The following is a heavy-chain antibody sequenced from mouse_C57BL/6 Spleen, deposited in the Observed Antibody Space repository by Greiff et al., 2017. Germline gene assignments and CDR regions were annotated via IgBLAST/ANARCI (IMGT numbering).Heavy chain of an antibody. J-gene: IGHJ3*01. CDR1: GFTFSDAW. CDR2: IRNKANNHAT. D-gene: IGHD1-1*01. Sequence: EVKVEESGGGLVQPGGSMKLSCAASGFTFSDAWMDWVRQSPAKGLEWVAEIRNKANNHATYYAESVKGRFTISRDDSKSSVYLQMNSLRAEDTGIYYCTPDITTVPWFAYWGQGTLVTVSA. V-gene: IGHV6-6*01. CDR3: TPDITTVPWFAY.